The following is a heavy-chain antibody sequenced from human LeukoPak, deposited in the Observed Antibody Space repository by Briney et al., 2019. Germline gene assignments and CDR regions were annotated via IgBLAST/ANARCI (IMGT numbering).Heavy chain of an antibody. Sequence: PGGSLRLSCAASGFTFDDYGMNWVRQAPGRGLEWVSGINWNGGSTGYADSVKGRFTISRDNAKNSLYLQMNSLRAEDTAVYYCARVLGGDFWSGSHFDYWGQGTLVTVSS. V-gene: IGHV3-20*04. CDR2: INWNGGST. CDR3: ARVLGGDFWSGSHFDY. CDR1: GFTFDDYG. D-gene: IGHD3-3*01. J-gene: IGHJ4*02.